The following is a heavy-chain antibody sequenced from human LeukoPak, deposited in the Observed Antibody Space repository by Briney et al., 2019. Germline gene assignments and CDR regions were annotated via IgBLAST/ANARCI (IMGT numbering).Heavy chain of an antibody. CDR2: VSYGGST. J-gene: IGHJ4*02. D-gene: IGHD2-21*01. CDR1: GGSISSNSNY. Sequence: PSEILSLTCTVSGGSISSNSNYWAWIRQPPGRGLEWIGSVSYGGSTYYSPSLESRVTISVATSKNQFSLKLSSVTAADTAVYYCARQALWFFDHWGQGTLVTVSS. V-gene: IGHV4-39*01. CDR3: ARQALWFFDH.